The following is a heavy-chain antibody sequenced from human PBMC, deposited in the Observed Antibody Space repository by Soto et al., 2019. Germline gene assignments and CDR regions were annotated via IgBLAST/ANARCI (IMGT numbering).Heavy chain of an antibody. CDR3: ARDTREITRVRGVIPYYIYHMDV. Sequence: QVQLAQSGAEVKKRGSSVKVSCRVSGGTFNNYAISWVRQAPGEGLEWMGGIIPAFGTPKYAQRFQDRVTISADVYAATAYMELTCLRSDDTAVYYCARDTREITRVRGVIPYYIYHMDVWGPGTTVAVSS. CDR1: GGTFNNYA. D-gene: IGHD3-10*01. V-gene: IGHV1-69*01. J-gene: IGHJ6*02. CDR2: IIPAFGTP.